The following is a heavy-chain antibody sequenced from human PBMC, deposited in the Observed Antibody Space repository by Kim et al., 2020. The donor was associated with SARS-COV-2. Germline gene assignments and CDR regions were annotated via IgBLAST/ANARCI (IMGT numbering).Heavy chain of an antibody. V-gene: IGHV4-59*01. CDR2: FYYTGST. CDR1: GDSINSYY. D-gene: IGHD5-12*01. Sequence: SETLSLTCTVSGDSINSYYWNWIRQPPGKGLEWIGFFYYTGSTYCNPSLKSRVTMSVNTSKNQFSLKLNSVTAADTAVYFCARGWLTAPNWFDPWGQGTLVTVSS. CDR3: ARGWLTAPNWFDP. J-gene: IGHJ5*02.